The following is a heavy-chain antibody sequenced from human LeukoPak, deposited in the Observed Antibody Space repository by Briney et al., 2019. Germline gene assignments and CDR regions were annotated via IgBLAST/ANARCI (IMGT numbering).Heavy chain of an antibody. V-gene: IGHV3-23*01. CDR3: ARKSVIVYYGGLDP. J-gene: IGHJ5*02. CDR2: MTATGDTK. CDR1: GFTFSAYV. D-gene: IGHD3-22*01. Sequence: SGGSLRLSCTASGFTFSAYVMTWVRQAPGKGLEWVSGMTATGDTKYYADFVKGRFTISRDNSKNTLYLQLDSLRAEDTAVYYCARKSVIVYYGGLDPWGQGTLVTVSS.